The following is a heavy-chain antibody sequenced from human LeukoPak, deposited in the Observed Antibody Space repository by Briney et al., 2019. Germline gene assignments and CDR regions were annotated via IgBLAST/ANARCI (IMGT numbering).Heavy chain of an antibody. CDR1: GYTFTGYY. D-gene: IGHD3-10*01. CDR2: MNPNSGNT. Sequence: ASVKVSCKASGYTFTGYYMHWVRQAPGQGLEWMGWMNPNSGNTGYAQKFQGRVTITRNTSISTAYMELSSLRSEDTAVYYCARDLMVRGVYYYYYYMDVWGKGTTVTVSS. CDR3: ARDLMVRGVYYYYYYMDV. V-gene: IGHV1-8*03. J-gene: IGHJ6*03.